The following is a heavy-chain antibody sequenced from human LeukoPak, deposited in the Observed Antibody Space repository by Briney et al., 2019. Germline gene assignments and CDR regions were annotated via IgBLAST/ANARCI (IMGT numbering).Heavy chain of an antibody. D-gene: IGHD7-27*01. CDR2: MGPNSGDT. J-gene: IGHJ4*02. V-gene: IGHV1-8*01. CDR3: VRTPPNWGFDY. Sequence: ASVKVSCKASGYTFTSHDINWVRQATGQGLEWMGWMGPNSGDTGYAQKFQGRVTMTSDSSISTAYMELSSLRSEDTAIYYCVRTPPNWGFDYWGQGTLVTVSS. CDR1: GYTFTSHD.